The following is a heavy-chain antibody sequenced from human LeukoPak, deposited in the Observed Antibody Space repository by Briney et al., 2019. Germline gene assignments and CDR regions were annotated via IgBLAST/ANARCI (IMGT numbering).Heavy chain of an antibody. J-gene: IGHJ4*02. CDR3: ARTRRDYDFWSGPPDY. CDR1: GYTFTSYY. D-gene: IGHD3-3*01. CDR2: INPSGGST. V-gene: IGHV1-46*01. Sequence: ASVKVSCKASGYTFTSYYMHWVRQAPGQGLEWMGIINPSGGSTSYAQKLQGRVTMTRDMSTSTVYMELSSLRSEDTAVYYCARTRRDYDFWSGPPDYWGQGTLVTVSS.